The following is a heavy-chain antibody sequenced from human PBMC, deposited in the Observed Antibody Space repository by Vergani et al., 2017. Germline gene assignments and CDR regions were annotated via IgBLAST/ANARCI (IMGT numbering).Heavy chain of an antibody. V-gene: IGHV1-69*04. CDR2: IIPILGIA. CDR1: GGTFSSYA. Sequence: QVQLVQSGAEVKKPGSSVKVSCKASGGTFSSYAISWVRQAPGQGLEWMGRIIPILGIANYAQKFQGRVTITADKSTSTAYMELSSLRSEDTAVYYCAREDIIHYDSSGWFDYWGQGTLVTVSS. J-gene: IGHJ4*02. CDR3: AREDIIHYDSSGWFDY. D-gene: IGHD3-22*01.